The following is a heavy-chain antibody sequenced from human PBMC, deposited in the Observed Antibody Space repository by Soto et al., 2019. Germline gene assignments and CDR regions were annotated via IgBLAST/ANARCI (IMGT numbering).Heavy chain of an antibody. CDR3: AREVSGATVATSRYFQH. D-gene: IGHD4-17*01. CDR1: GFTVRSNY. J-gene: IGHJ1*01. V-gene: IGHV3-53*01. CDR2: IYTDGST. Sequence: EVQLVESGGGLIQPGGSLRLSCAASGFTVRSNYMSWVRQAPGKGLELVSVIYTDGSTYYADSVKGRFTISRDNSKNTLYLQMNSLRAEDTAVYYCAREVSGATVATSRYFQHWGQGTLVTVSS.